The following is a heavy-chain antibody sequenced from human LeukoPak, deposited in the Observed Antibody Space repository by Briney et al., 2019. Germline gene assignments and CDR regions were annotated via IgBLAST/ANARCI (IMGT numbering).Heavy chain of an antibody. Sequence: PGGSLRLSCAASGFTFSDYYMSWIRQAPGKGLEWVSYISSSSSYANYADSVKGRFTISRNNAKNSLYLQMNSLRAEDTAVYYCARVGEWIQLWLLDYWGQGTLVTVSS. J-gene: IGHJ4*02. V-gene: IGHV3-11*05. D-gene: IGHD5-18*01. CDR1: GFTFSDYY. CDR3: ARVGEWIQLWLLDY. CDR2: ISSSSSYA.